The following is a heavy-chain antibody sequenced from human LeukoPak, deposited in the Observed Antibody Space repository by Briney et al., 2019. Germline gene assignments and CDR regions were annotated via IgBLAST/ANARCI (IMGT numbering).Heavy chain of an antibody. V-gene: IGHV3-23*01. Sequence: PGGSLRLTCAASGFTFSNYGMTWVRQAPGKGLEWVSGISPSGDITYYADSVKGRFTISRDNSKNTVYLQVNSLRAEDTAVFYCAKDRAWLQFWSWGQGTLVTVSS. CDR3: AKDRAWLQFWS. D-gene: IGHD5-18*01. CDR2: ISPSGDIT. J-gene: IGHJ4*02. CDR1: GFTFSNYG.